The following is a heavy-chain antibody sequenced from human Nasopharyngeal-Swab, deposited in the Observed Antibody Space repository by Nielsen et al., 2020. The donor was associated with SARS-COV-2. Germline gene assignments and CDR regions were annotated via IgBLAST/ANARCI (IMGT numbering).Heavy chain of an antibody. V-gene: IGHV3-53*01. D-gene: IGHD3-10*01. Sequence: GESLKISCAASGFTVSSNYMTWVRQAPGKGLEWVSIIYSGGNTYHADSVKGRFTISRDNAKNSLYLQMNSLRAEDTALYYCARDGGDYYGSGSYDYYFDYWGQGTLVTVSS. CDR3: ARDGGDYYGSGSYDYYFDY. J-gene: IGHJ4*02. CDR2: IYSGGNT. CDR1: GFTVSSNY.